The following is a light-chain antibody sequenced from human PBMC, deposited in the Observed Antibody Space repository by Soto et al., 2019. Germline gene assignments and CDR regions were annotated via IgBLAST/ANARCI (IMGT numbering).Light chain of an antibody. V-gene: IGLV1-44*01. CDR3: AAWDDSLNGWV. CDR1: SSNIGDNT. J-gene: IGLJ3*02. Sequence: QSVLTQPPSASGTPGQRVTISCSGSSSNIGDNTVNWYQQLPGTAPTLLIYTNNQRPSGVPDRFSGSKSGTSASLAISGLQSEDEADYYCAAWDDSLNGWVFGGGTKVTVL. CDR2: TNN.